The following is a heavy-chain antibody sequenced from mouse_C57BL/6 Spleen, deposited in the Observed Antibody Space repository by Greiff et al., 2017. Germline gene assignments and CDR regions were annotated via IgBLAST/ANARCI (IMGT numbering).Heavy chain of an antibody. CDR3: ARLTGTEYYFDY. J-gene: IGHJ2*01. V-gene: IGHV1-19*01. Sequence: EVQLQQSGPVLVKPGASVKMSCKASGYTFTDYYMNWVKQSHGKSLEWIGVINPYNGGTSYNQKFKGKATLTVDKSSSTAYMELNSLTSEDSAVYYCARLTGTEYYFDYWGQGTTLTVSS. D-gene: IGHD4-1*01. CDR1: GYTFTDYY. CDR2: INPYNGGT.